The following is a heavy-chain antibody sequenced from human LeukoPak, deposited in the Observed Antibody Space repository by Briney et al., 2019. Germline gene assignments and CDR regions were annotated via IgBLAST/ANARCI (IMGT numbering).Heavy chain of an antibody. CDR1: GFNFSSYA. CDR3: AKNRGHCVDGVCHNYYYMDV. Sequence: QAGGSLKLSCAASGFNFSSYAMSWVRQAPGKGLEWVSPVSGSAGRTDYADSVKGRFTISRDNLKNTLYLQMNGLRAEDTAVYYCAKNRGHCVDGVCHNYYYMDVWGKGTTVTVSS. J-gene: IGHJ6*03. D-gene: IGHD2-8*02. V-gene: IGHV3-23*01. CDR2: VSGSAGRT.